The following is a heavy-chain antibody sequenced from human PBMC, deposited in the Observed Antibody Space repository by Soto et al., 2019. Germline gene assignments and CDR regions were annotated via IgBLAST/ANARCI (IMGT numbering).Heavy chain of an antibody. D-gene: IGHD6-13*01. CDR1: GFTFSSYA. V-gene: IGHV3-30-3*01. J-gene: IGHJ4*02. Sequence: QVQLVESGGGVVQPGRSLRLSCAASGFTFSSYALHWVRQAPGEGLEWVAVISHDGGTTHYADSVKGRFTISRDNSKSTVHLQMNSLRPEDTAVYHCARDREPTSWYQLADYWGQGTLVTVSS. CDR2: ISHDGGTT. CDR3: ARDREPTSWYQLADY.